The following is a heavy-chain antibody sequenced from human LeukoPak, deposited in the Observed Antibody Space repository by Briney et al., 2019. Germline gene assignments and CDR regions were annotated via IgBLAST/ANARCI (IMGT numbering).Heavy chain of an antibody. J-gene: IGHJ4*02. CDR1: GFTFSSYW. Sequence: GGSLRLSCAASGFTFSSYWMHWVRQAPGKGLVWVSRIKYDDSDTHYADSVKGRFTISRDNAKNTLYLQMNSLSAEDTAVYYCTTIRPDYWGQGTLATVSS. CDR3: TTIRPDY. CDR2: IKYDDSDT. V-gene: IGHV3-74*01. D-gene: IGHD5-12*01.